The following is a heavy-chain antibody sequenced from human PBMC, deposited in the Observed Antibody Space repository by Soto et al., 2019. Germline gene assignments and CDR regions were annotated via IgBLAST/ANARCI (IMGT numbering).Heavy chain of an antibody. Sequence: RGESLKISCKGSGYSFTSYWIGWVRQMPGKGLEWMGIIYPGDSDTRYSPSFQGQVTISADKSISTAYLQWSSLKASDTAMYYCARAYSGYDWGGTGWFDPWGQGTLVTVSS. V-gene: IGHV5-51*01. D-gene: IGHD5-12*01. J-gene: IGHJ5*02. CDR2: IYPGDSDT. CDR3: ARAYSGYDWGGTGWFDP. CDR1: GYSFTSYW.